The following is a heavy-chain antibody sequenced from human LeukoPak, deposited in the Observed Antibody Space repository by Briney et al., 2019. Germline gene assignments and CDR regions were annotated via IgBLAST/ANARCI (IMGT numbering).Heavy chain of an antibody. Sequence: SETLSLTCTVSGYSISSGYYWGWIRQPPGKGLEWIGSIHYSGSTSYNPSLKSRVTISVDTSKKQFSLKLSSVTAADTAVYYCARDAFGEFGSAFDIWGQGTMVTVSS. CDR2: IHYSGST. J-gene: IGHJ3*02. V-gene: IGHV4-38-2*02. CDR1: GYSISSGYY. CDR3: ARDAFGEFGSAFDI. D-gene: IGHD3-10*01.